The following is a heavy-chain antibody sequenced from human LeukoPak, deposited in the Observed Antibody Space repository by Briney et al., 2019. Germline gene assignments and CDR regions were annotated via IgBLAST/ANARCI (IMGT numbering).Heavy chain of an antibody. Sequence: GGALRLSCATSGFIFSTYALSWVRQAPGKGLEWASSISGSGGSTYHADSVKGRFTISRDSSKNTLYLQMNSLRAEDTAIYYCARVIRAAPGKGYFDYWGQGTLVTVSS. V-gene: IGHV3-23*01. CDR3: ARVIRAAPGKGYFDY. D-gene: IGHD6-13*01. J-gene: IGHJ4*02. CDR1: GFIFSTYA. CDR2: ISGSGGST.